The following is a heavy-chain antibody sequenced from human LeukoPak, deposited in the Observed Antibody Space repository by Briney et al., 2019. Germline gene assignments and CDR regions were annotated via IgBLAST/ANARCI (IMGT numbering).Heavy chain of an antibody. Sequence: SETLSLTCAVYGGSFSGYYWSWIRQPPGKGLEWIGEINQSGSINYNPSLMSRVTISVDTSQSKNQFSLKLSSVTAADTAVYYCARVPLDIVVVPAAIIGHYYYMDVWGKGTTVTVSS. D-gene: IGHD2-2*02. CDR2: INQSGSI. CDR3: ARVPLDIVVVPAAIIGHYYYMDV. CDR1: GGSFSGYY. J-gene: IGHJ6*03. V-gene: IGHV4-34*01.